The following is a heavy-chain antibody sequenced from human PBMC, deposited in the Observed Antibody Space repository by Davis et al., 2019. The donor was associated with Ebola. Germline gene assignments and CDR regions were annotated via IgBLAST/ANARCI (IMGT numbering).Heavy chain of an antibody. CDR3: ARVRPGDIVVVPAAMDV. Sequence: ASVKVSCKASGYTFTGYYMHWVRQVPGQGLEWMGRINTNSGGTNYAQKFQGRVTMTRETSISTAYMELSSLRSDDTAVYYCARVRPGDIVVVPAAMDVWGKGTTVTVSS. V-gene: IGHV1-2*06. CDR1: GYTFTGYY. J-gene: IGHJ6*04. CDR2: INTNSGGT. D-gene: IGHD2-2*01.